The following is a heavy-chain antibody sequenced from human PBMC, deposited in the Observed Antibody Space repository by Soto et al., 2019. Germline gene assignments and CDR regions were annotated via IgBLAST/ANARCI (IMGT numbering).Heavy chain of an antibody. CDR3: ARGVVTSTSDREDFDS. CDR1: GYSFSGYY. D-gene: IGHD6-6*01. CDR2: INLHCGDT. J-gene: IGHJ4*02. V-gene: IGHV1-2*02. Sequence: QVQLVQSGAEVKKPGASVKVSCKTSGYSFSGYYMHWVRQAPGQGLESMGWINLHCGDTDYAQKLQDRVIMTRDTSIDTAYMEVTRLRSDDTAVYYCARGVVTSTSDREDFDSWGQGTLVTVSS.